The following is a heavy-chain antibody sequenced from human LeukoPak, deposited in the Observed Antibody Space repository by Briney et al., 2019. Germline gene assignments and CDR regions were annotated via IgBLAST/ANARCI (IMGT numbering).Heavy chain of an antibody. J-gene: IGHJ3*02. V-gene: IGHV1-8*01. CDR1: GYTFTSYD. D-gene: IGHD6-6*01. CDR3: AREAIAARRHAFDI. CDR2: MNPNSGNT. Sequence: ASVKVSCKASGYTFTSYDINWVRQATGQGLEWMGWMNPNSGNTGYAQKFQGRVTMTRNTSISTAYMELSSLRSEDTAVYYCAREAIAARRHAFDIWGQGTMVTVSS.